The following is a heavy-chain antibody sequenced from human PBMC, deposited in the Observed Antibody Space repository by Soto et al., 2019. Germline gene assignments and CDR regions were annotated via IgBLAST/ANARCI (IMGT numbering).Heavy chain of an antibody. CDR1: DGSISTSKW. CDR2: VYRTGST. J-gene: IGHJ4*02. CDR3: ARARATIAAAAIFDC. D-gene: IGHD6-13*01. V-gene: IGHV4-4*02. Sequence: VQLQESGPGLVKPSGTLSLTCAVSDGSISTSKWWSWVREPPGKGLEWIGEVYRTGSTNYNPSLESRLTISVDKSKNQFSLKLTSVTAADTAVYYCARARATIAAAAIFDCWGQGTLVTVSS.